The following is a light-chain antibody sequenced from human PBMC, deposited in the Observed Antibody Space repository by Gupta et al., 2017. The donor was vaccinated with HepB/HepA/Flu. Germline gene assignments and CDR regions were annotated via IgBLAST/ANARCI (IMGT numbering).Light chain of an antibody. CDR3: LQDYSYPRT. Sequence: AIQMTQSPSSLSASVGDRVTITCRASQGIKKDLAWYQHKPGKAPKLLIFAASSLQTGVPSRFSGSGSGTDFTLTISSLQPEDFAIYYCLQDYSYPRTFGQGTKVEVK. V-gene: IGKV1-6*01. CDR1: QGIKKD. CDR2: AAS. J-gene: IGKJ1*01.